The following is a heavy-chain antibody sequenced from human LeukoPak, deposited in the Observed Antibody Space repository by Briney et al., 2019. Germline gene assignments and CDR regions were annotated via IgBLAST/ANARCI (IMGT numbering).Heavy chain of an antibody. D-gene: IGHD5-18*01. V-gene: IGHV5-51*01. Sequence: GESLKISCKGSGYIFTSYWIAWVRQMPGKGLEWMGIIYPGDSDIRYSPSFQGQVTISADKSVSTAYLQWSSLKASDTAMYYCATHNGYSYGFNYYYMDVWGKGTTVTVS. CDR3: ATHNGYSYGFNYYYMDV. J-gene: IGHJ6*03. CDR2: IYPGDSDI. CDR1: GYIFTSYW.